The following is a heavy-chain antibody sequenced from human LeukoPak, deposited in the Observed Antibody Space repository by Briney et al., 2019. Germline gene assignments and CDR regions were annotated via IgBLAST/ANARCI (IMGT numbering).Heavy chain of an antibody. J-gene: IGHJ4*02. Sequence: PRGSLRLSCAASGLTFSTYWMHWVRHAPGKGLAWVARINPDGSIRTYANSVQGRVTISRDTAKDTLFLQMNSLRAEDTAVYYCAREARVGGALQYWGQGTPVTVSS. CDR1: GLTFSTYW. V-gene: IGHV3-74*03. CDR3: AREARVGGALQY. D-gene: IGHD1-26*01. CDR2: INPDGSIR.